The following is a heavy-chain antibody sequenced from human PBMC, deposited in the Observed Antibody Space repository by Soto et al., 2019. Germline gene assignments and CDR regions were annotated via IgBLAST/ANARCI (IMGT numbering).Heavy chain of an antibody. CDR2: ISYDGSNK. Sequence: QVQLVESGGGVVQPGRSLRLSCAASGFTFSSYGMHWVRQAPGKGLEWVAVISYDGSNKYYADSLKGRFTISRDNSKNPLYLQMNSLRAEETAVYYCAKGHDFWSGYYDYWWQGALVTVSS. D-gene: IGHD3-3*01. V-gene: IGHV3-30*18. CDR1: GFTFSSYG. CDR3: AKGHDFWSGYYDY. J-gene: IGHJ4*02.